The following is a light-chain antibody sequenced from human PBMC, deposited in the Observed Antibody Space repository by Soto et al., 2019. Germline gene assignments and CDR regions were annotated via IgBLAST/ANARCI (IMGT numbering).Light chain of an antibody. J-gene: IGKJ1*01. V-gene: IGKV3-20*01. CDR2: GAS. CDR1: QSVSNNY. Sequence: EIVWTQSPGTLTLSPGERATLSGRASQSVSNNYLAWYQQKPGQAPRLLIYGASNRATGIPDRFSGSGCGTDFTLTSSRLEPDDFAVYYCQQYGSSGTFGQGTKVEIK. CDR3: QQYGSSGT.